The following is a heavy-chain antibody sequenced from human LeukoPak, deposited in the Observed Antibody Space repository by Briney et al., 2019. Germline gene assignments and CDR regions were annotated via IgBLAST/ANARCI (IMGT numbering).Heavy chain of an antibody. CDR2: ITGTHYTT. V-gene: IGHV3-23*01. CDR1: GFTLSTFA. CDR3: TKDPNGDYVGAFDP. D-gene: IGHD4-17*01. J-gene: IGHJ5*02. Sequence: GWSLRLSCAASGFTLSTFAMTWVRQAPGKGLEGVSSITGTHYTTYNTDSVKGRFTISRDNSKNTLYLQMNSLRADDTAVYYCTKDPNGDYVGAFDPWGQGTLATVSS.